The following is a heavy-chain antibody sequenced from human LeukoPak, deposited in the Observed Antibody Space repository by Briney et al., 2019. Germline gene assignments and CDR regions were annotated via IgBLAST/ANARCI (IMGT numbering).Heavy chain of an antibody. V-gene: IGHV3-7*01. J-gene: IGHJ4*02. CDR1: GFTFSSYW. Sequence: GGSLRLSCEASGFTFSSYWMGWVRQAPGKGLEWVANIKQDGSEKKYLDSVKGRFTISRDNAKNSMYLQMNSLRAEDTAVYYCARDEIYYDILTGYRHFDYWGQGTLVTVSS. CDR3: ARDEIYYDILTGYRHFDY. CDR2: IKQDGSEK. D-gene: IGHD3-9*01.